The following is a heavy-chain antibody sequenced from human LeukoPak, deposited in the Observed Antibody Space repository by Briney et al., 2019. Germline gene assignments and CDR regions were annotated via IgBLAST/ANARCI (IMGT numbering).Heavy chain of an antibody. V-gene: IGHV3-7*01. D-gene: IGHD6-19*01. CDR2: IKQDGSEK. Sequence: GGSLRLSCAASGFTFSSYWMSWVRQAPGKGLEWVANIKQDGSEKYYVDSVEGRFTISRDNAKNSLYPQMNSLRAEDTAVYYCARDRLQWLVWGYYFDYWGQGTVVTVSS. CDR1: GFTFSSYW. J-gene: IGHJ4*02. CDR3: ARDRLQWLVWGYYFDY.